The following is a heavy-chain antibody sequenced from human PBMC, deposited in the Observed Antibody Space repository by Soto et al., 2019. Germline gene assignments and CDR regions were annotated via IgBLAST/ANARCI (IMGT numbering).Heavy chain of an antibody. CDR3: VKGGLALATAGRAQIDC. Sequence: PGGSLRLSCSASGFTFSAYAMHWVRQAPGKGLEYVSSISPDGEKTFHADSVKDRFTVSRDNSRNILYLQMNSLRDDDTAAYYCVKGGLALATAGRAQIDCWGPSTLVNVSS. V-gene: IGHV3-64D*06. CDR1: GFTFSAYA. D-gene: IGHD6-19*01. J-gene: IGHJ4*02. CDR2: ISPDGEKT.